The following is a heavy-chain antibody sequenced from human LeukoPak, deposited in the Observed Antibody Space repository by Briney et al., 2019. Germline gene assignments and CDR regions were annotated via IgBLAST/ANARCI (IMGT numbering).Heavy chain of an antibody. Sequence: EGSLRLSCAASGFPFSSSPMIWVRQAPGKGLEWVSGINGSGSNTYYADSVKGRFTISKDNSKISLYLQMNSLRAEDTAVHYCAKGYYASGSYAFDYWGQGTLVTVSS. CDR1: GFPFSSSP. D-gene: IGHD3-10*01. CDR3: AKGYYASGSYAFDY. J-gene: IGHJ4*02. CDR2: INGSGSNT. V-gene: IGHV3-23*01.